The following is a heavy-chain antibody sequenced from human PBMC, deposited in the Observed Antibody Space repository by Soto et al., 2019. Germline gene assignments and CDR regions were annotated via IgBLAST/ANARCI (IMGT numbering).Heavy chain of an antibody. D-gene: IGHD2-2*01. Sequence: QVHLQQWGAGVLKPSETLSLTCAVSGGSFSGYYWTWIRQIPGKGLEWIGEINQSGNTKYNPSLMSRVTMSVGTSRNQFSLKLRSVTAADTAVYYCARPSYALNWDFHYGMQVWGQGTSVTVSS. J-gene: IGHJ6*02. V-gene: IGHV4-34*01. CDR1: GGSFSGYY. CDR2: INQSGNT. CDR3: ARPSYALNWDFHYGMQV.